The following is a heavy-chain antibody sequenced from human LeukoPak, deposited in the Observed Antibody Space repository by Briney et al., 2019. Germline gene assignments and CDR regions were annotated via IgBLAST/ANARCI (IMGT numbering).Heavy chain of an antibody. Sequence: GGSLRLSCAASGFTFSSYGMHWVRQAPGKGLEWVAFIRYDGSNKYYADSVKGRFTISRDNSKNTPYLQMNSLRAEDTAVYYCAKDPSFRPGYFDYWGQGTLVTVSS. CDR2: IRYDGSNK. CDR1: GFTFSSYG. J-gene: IGHJ4*02. CDR3: AKDPSFRPGYFDY. V-gene: IGHV3-30*02.